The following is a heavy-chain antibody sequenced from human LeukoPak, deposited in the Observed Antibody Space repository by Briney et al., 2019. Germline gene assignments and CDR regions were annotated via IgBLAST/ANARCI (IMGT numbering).Heavy chain of an antibody. D-gene: IGHD6-13*01. CDR2: INTDGSST. V-gene: IGHV3-74*01. CDR1: GFTFRTYW. CDR3: TRDYSSCPED. J-gene: IGHJ4*02. Sequence: GGSLRLPCTASGFTFRTYWMHWVRQAPGKGLVWVSRINTDGSSTTYADSVNGRFTISRDNAKNTLYLQMNSLRAEDTAVYYCTRDYSSCPEDWGEGTLVTVSS.